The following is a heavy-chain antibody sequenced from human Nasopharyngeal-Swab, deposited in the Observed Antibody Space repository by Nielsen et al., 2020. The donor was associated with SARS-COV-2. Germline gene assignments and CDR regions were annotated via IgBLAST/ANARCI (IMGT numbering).Heavy chain of an antibody. D-gene: IGHD2-21*01. CDR2: DYYTGST. V-gene: IGHV4-39*01. Sequence: SETLSLTCTVSGGSISSYYWGWIRQPPGKGLEWIGSDYYTGSTYYNPSLKSRVSISVDTSKNQFSLKVSSVTAADTAVYYCARRRIANGDFDFWGQGTLVTVSS. J-gene: IGHJ4*02. CDR1: GGSISSYY. CDR3: ARRRIANGDFDF.